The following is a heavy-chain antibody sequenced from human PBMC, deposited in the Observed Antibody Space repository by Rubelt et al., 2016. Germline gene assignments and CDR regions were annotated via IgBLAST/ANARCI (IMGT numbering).Heavy chain of an antibody. V-gene: IGHV4-39*01. CDR2: IYYSGST. J-gene: IGHJ4*02. CDR1: GGSISRSSYY. Sequence: QLQLQESGPGLVKPSETLSLTCTVSGGSISRSSYYWGWIRQPPGKGLEWIGSIYYSGSTYYNPSLTSRVTISVDTATNQFSLKLGCVTAADTAVYYCKSDGPPGDYWGQGTLVTVSS. CDR3: KSDGPPGDY.